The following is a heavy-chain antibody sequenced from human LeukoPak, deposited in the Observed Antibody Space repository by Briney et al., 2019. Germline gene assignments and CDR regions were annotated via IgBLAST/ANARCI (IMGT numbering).Heavy chain of an antibody. CDR2: IYYSGST. Sequence: SETLSLTCTVSGGSISSYYWRWIRQPPGKGLEWIGYIYYSGSTNYNPSLKSRVTISVDTSKNQFSLKLSSVTAADTAVYYCARHGSTVLYFDYWGQGTLVTVSS. D-gene: IGHD4-17*01. V-gene: IGHV4-59*08. J-gene: IGHJ4*02. CDR1: GGSISSYY. CDR3: ARHGSTVLYFDY.